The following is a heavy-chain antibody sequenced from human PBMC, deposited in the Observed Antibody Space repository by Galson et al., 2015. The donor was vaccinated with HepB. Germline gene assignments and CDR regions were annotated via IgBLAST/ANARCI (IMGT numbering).Heavy chain of an antibody. V-gene: IGHV4-31*03. J-gene: IGHJ4*02. Sequence: TLSLTCTVSGGSIRSGGYFWSWIRQHPGKGLEWIGSIYHSGSAYYNPSPRSRVTISVDKSENEFSLKLRSVTAADTAVYYCAREGLYDTGDYYSIDYWGQGTLVTVSS. CDR1: GGSIRSGGYF. CDR3: AREGLYDTGDYYSIDY. D-gene: IGHD3-22*01. CDR2: IYHSGSA.